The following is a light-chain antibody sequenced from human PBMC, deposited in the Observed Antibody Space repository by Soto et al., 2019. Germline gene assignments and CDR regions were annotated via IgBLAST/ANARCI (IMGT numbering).Light chain of an antibody. J-gene: IGLJ3*02. CDR1: SGHSSYA. Sequence: QHVLTQSPSASASLGASVKLTCTLSSGHSSYAIAWHQQQPEKGPRYLMKLSSDGSHTKGDGIPDRFSGSSSGAERYLTISSLQSEDEADYYCQTWGTGIRVFGGGTKLTVL. CDR3: QTWGTGIRV. CDR2: LSSDGSH. V-gene: IGLV4-69*01.